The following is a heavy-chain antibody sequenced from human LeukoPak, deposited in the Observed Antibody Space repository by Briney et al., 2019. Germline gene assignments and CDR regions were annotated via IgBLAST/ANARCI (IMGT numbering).Heavy chain of an antibody. CDR3: ARSAFGDYSFDY. D-gene: IGHD3-16*01. CDR2: IFHSGST. CDR1: GGSISSYY. V-gene: IGHV4-59*01. Sequence: SETLSLTCTVSGGSISSYYWGWIRQPPGEGLEWIGYIFHSGSTNSNPSLKSRVTISVDTSKNQFSLKLSSVTAADTAVYYCARSAFGDYSFDYWGQGTLVTVSS. J-gene: IGHJ4*02.